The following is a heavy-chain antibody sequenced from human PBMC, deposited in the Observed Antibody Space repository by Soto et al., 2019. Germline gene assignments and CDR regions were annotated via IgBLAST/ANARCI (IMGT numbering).Heavy chain of an antibody. CDR2: MNPNSGNT. V-gene: IGHV1-8*01. CDR1: GYTFTSYD. Sequence: QVQLVQSGAEVKKPGASVKVSCKASGYTFTSYDINWVRQATGQGLEYLGWMNPNSGNTGYVKKFQGRVTMTRDTTMSTASMERSGLRSEETAVYYCARGCKYADYSTGFDPWGPGTLVTVS. CDR3: ARGCKYADYSTGFDP. J-gene: IGHJ5*02. D-gene: IGHD4-17*01.